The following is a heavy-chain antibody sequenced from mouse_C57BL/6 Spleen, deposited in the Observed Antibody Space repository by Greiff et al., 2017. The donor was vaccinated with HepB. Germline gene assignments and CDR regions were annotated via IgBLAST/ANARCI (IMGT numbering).Heavy chain of an antibody. Sequence: QVQLKQPGAELVKPGASVKMSCKASGYTFTSYWITWVKQRPGQGLEWIGDIYPGSGSTNYNEKFKSKATLTVDTSSSTAYMQLSSLTSEDSAVYYCASRGYYGSSYEDYFDYWGQGTTLTVSS. D-gene: IGHD1-1*01. V-gene: IGHV1-55*01. CDR2: IYPGSGST. CDR1: GYTFTSYW. CDR3: ASRGYYGSSYEDYFDY. J-gene: IGHJ2*01.